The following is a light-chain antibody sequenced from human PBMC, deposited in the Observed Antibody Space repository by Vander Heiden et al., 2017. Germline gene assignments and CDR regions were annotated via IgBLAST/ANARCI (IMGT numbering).Light chain of an antibody. Sequence: AIQMTQSPSSRSASVGDRVTITCRASQGIRNDLGWYQQKPGKAPKLLIYAASSLQSGVPSRFSGSGSGTDFTLTISSLQPEDFATYYCQQDYNYPRTFGQGTKVEIK. CDR3: QQDYNYPRT. J-gene: IGKJ1*01. V-gene: IGKV1-6*01. CDR2: AAS. CDR1: QGIRND.